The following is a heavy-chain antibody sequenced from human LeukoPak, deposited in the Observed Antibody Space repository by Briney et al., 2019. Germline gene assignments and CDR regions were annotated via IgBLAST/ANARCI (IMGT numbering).Heavy chain of an antibody. CDR1: GLIVSSNY. J-gene: IGHJ5*02. Sequence: PGGSLRLSCAASGLIVSSNYMTWVRQAPGKGLEWVSAISGSGGSTYYADSVKGRFTISRDNSKNTLYLQMNSLRAEDTAVYYCAASRDFWSGQFDPWGQGTLVTVSS. V-gene: IGHV3-23*01. CDR3: AASRDFWSGQFDP. D-gene: IGHD3-3*01. CDR2: ISGSGGST.